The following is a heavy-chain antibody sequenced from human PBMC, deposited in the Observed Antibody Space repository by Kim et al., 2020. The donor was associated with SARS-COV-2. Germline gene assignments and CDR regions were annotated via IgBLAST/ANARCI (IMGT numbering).Heavy chain of an antibody. J-gene: IGHJ6*02. CDR1: GASISSYY. Sequence: SETLSLTCSVSGASISSYYWSWIRQPPGKGLEWIGYISNSGSSDYNPSLKSRVTISVDTSKNQFSLKLSSVTAADTAVFYCARTRGDITSPYHAMDVWGQGTTVTVSS. V-gene: IGHV4-59*13. D-gene: IGHD3-10*01. CDR2: ISNSGSS. CDR3: ARTRGDITSPYHAMDV.